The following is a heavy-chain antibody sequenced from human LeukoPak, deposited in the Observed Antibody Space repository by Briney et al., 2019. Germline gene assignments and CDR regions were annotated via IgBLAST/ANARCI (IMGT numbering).Heavy chain of an antibody. V-gene: IGHV4-34*01. Sequence: SETLSLTCAVYGGSFSGYYWSWIRQPPGKGLEWIGEINHSGSTNYNPSLKSRVTISVDTSKNQFSLKLSSVTAADTAVYYCARHRWGYYRPGPFDYWGQGTLVTVSS. CDR3: ARHRWGYYRPGPFDY. CDR2: INHSGST. J-gene: IGHJ4*02. CDR1: GGSFSGYY. D-gene: IGHD2-21*01.